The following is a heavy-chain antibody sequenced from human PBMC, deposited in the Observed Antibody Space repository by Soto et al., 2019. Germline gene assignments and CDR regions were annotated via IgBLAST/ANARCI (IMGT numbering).Heavy chain of an antibody. CDR3: AKSIAAADDY. CDR1: GFTFSSYS. J-gene: IGHJ4*02. D-gene: IGHD6-13*01. Sequence: GGSLRLSCAASGFTFSSYSMNWVRQAPGKGLEWVSAISGSGGSTYYADSVKGRFTISRDNSKNTLYLQMNSLRAEDTAVYYCAKSIAAADDYWGQGTLVTVSS. V-gene: IGHV3-23*01. CDR2: ISGSGGST.